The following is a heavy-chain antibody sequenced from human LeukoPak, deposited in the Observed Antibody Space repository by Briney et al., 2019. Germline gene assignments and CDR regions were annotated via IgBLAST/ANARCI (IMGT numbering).Heavy chain of an antibody. J-gene: IGHJ3*02. CDR1: GYTFTSYG. V-gene: IGHV1-18*01. CDR3: ARDRAHQDAFDI. CDR2: ISAYNGNT. D-gene: IGHD2-2*01. Sequence: ASVKVSCKASGYTFTSYGISWVRQAPGQGLEWMGWISAYNGNTNYAQKLQGRVTMTTDTSTSTVYMELSSLRSEDTAVYYCARDRAHQDAFDIWGQGTMVTVSS.